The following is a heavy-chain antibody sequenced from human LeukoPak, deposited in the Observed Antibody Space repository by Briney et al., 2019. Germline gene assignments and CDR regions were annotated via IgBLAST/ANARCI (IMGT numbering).Heavy chain of an antibody. J-gene: IGHJ6*02. D-gene: IGHD3-3*01. V-gene: IGHV3-21*01. CDR3: ARDHGDFWSGYQYYYGMDV. CDR1: GFTFSSYS. Sequence: PGGSLRLSCAASGFTFSSYSMNWVRQAPGKGLEWVSSISSSSSYIYYADSVKGRFTISRDNAKNSLYLQMNSLRAEDTAVYYCARDHGDFWSGYQYYYGMDVWGQGTTVTVSS. CDR2: ISSSSSYI.